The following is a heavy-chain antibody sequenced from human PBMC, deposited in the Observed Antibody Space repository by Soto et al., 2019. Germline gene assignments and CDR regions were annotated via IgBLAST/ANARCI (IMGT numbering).Heavy chain of an antibody. CDR1: GYSFASYW. V-gene: IGHV5-10-1*01. Sequence: ESHRISRNGSGYSFASYWVSRVRQMPGKGLEWMGRIDPSDSYTNYSPSFQGHVTISADKSISTAYLQWSSLKASDTAMYYCARRRYYDRSGYSHYGMDVWGQGTTVTVSS. CDR2: IDPSDSYT. CDR3: ARRRYYDRSGYSHYGMDV. J-gene: IGHJ6*01. D-gene: IGHD3-22*01.